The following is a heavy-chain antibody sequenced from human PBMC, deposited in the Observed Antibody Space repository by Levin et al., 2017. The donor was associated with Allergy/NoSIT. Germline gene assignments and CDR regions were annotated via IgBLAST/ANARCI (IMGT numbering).Heavy chain of an antibody. D-gene: IGHD4-17*01. CDR3: AARSFDY. V-gene: IGHV3-66*01. CDR1: GFTVSSNY. J-gene: IGHJ4*02. Sequence: GESLKISCAASGFTVSSNYMSWVRQAPGKGLEWVSVIYSGGSTYYADSVKGRFTISRDNSKNTLYLQMNSLRAEDTAVYYCAARSFDYWGQGTLVTVSS. CDR2: IYSGGST.